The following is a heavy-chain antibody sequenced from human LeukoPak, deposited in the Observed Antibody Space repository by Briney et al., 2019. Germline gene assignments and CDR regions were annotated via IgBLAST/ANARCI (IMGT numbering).Heavy chain of an antibody. CDR1: GFTFSSYE. D-gene: IGHD3-10*01. V-gene: IGHV3-48*03. CDR3: ARDQITMVRGLDFDY. Sequence: GGSLRLSCAASGFTFSSYEMNWVRQAPGKGLEWVSYISRSGSTIYYADSVKGRFTISRDNAKNSLYLQMSSLRAGDTAVYYCARDQITMVRGLDFDYWGQGTLVTVSS. J-gene: IGHJ4*02. CDR2: ISRSGSTI.